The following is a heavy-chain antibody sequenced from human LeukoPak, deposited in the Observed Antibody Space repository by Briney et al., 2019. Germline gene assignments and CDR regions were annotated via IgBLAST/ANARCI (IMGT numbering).Heavy chain of an antibody. V-gene: IGHV3-48*01. J-gene: IGHJ6*03. Sequence: GGSLRLSCAASGFTFSRQSMNWVRLAPGKGLEWLSHISIASTTYYPDSVKGRFTISRDNARNSVFLQMASLRAEDTGVYYCARVAFYDISTGYFYYYMDVWGKGATVTVS. CDR1: GFTFSRQS. D-gene: IGHD3-9*01. CDR3: ARVAFYDISTGYFYYYMDV. CDR2: ISIASTT.